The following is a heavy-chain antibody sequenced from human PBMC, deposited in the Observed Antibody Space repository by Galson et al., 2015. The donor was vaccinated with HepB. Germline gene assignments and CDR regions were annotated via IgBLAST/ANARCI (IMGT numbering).Heavy chain of an antibody. D-gene: IGHD6-13*01. V-gene: IGHV1-2*04. J-gene: IGHJ6*02. CDR1: GYTFTGYH. Sequence: SVKVSCKASGYTFTGYHMHWVRQAPGQGLEWVGWINPNSGGTNYAQKFQGWVTMTRDTSISTAYMELSRLRSDDTAVYYCARERAAAGNTDVYYYYGMDDWGQGTTVTVSS. CDR2: INPNSGGT. CDR3: ARERAAAGNTDVYYYYGMDD.